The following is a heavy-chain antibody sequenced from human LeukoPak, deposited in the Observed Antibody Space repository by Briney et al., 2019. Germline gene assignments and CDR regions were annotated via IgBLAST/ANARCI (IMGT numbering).Heavy chain of an antibody. CDR1: QFTFSYYA. J-gene: IGHJ4*02. Sequence: GGSLRLSCAASQFTFSYYAMHWVRQAPGKGLEWVAIISYDGSDKYYADSVKGRFTIFRDNSKNTQYLQMNSLRAEDTAVYYCARDANWGEIDYWGQGTLVTVS. CDR2: ISYDGSDK. CDR3: ARDANWGEIDY. V-gene: IGHV3-30-3*01. D-gene: IGHD7-27*01.